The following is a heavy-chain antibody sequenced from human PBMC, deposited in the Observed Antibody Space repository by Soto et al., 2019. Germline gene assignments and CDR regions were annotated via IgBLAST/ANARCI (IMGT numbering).Heavy chain of an antibody. CDR2: ISGSGGST. J-gene: IGHJ4*02. CDR3: AKGSVAVPAATDSRYYYGRYYFDY. Sequence: TGGSLRLSCAASGFTFSSYAMSWVRQAPGKGLEWVSAISGSGGSTYYADSVKGRFTISRDNSKNTLYLQMNSLRAEDTAVYYCAKGSVAVPAATDSRYYYGRYYFDYWGQGTLVTVS. CDR1: GFTFSSYA. V-gene: IGHV3-23*01. D-gene: IGHD2-2*01.